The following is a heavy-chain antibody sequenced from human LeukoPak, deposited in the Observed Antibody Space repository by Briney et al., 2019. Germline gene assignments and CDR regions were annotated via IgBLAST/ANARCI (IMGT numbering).Heavy chain of an antibody. CDR1: GFTFSGYG. D-gene: IGHD3-3*01. J-gene: IGHJ4*02. CDR3: AKDPPCFDFWSGPDD. Sequence: PGGSLRLSCAGSGFTFSGYGMHWVRQAPGEGLEWVALISYDGTNRYYADSVKGRFTISRDNSKNTLYLQMNSLRTEDTAVYYCAKDPPCFDFWSGPDDWGQGTLVTVSS. V-gene: IGHV3-30*18. CDR2: ISYDGTNR.